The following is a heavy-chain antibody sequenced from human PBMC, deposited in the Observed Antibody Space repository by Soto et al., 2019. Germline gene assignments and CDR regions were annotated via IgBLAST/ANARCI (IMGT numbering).Heavy chain of an antibody. V-gene: IGHV1-69*13. J-gene: IGHJ4*02. CDR2: IIPIFGAA. D-gene: IGHD4-17*01. Sequence: SVKVSCKTSGGTFSSYAISWVRQAPGQGLEWMGSIIPIFGAANYAQKFQGRVTITADESTSTAYMELSSLRSEDTAVYYCARAQDYGGPYFDYWGQGTLVTVSS. CDR1: GGTFSSYA. CDR3: ARAQDYGGPYFDY.